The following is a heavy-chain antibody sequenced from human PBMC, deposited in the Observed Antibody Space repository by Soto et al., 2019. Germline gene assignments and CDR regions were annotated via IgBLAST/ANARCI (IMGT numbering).Heavy chain of an antibody. CDR2: ISGSGGST. J-gene: IGHJ4*02. V-gene: IGHV3-23*01. CDR3: AKSIRGGFSSIEY. Sequence: PGGSLRLSCAASGFTFSSYAISWVRQAPGKGLEWVSAISGSGGSTYYADSVKDRFTISRDNSKNTMYLQMNSLRAEDTAVYYCAKSIRGGFSSIEYWGKGTMVTVSP. CDR1: GFTFSSYA. D-gene: IGHD3-3*02.